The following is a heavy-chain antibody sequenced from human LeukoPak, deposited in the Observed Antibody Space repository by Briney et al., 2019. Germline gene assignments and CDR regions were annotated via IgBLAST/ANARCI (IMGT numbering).Heavy chain of an antibody. Sequence: PGGTLRLSCAASGFTFSSNGMSWVRQAPGKGLEWVSAISGSGDKTYYADSVKGRVTISRDNSKNTLYLQMNSLRAEDTAVYYCAKGGRAGGSITLIRGARNFYYYMDVWGKGTTVTISS. CDR1: GFTFSSNG. CDR3: AKGGRAGGSITLIRGARNFYYYMDV. CDR2: ISGSGDKT. D-gene: IGHD3-10*01. J-gene: IGHJ6*03. V-gene: IGHV3-23*01.